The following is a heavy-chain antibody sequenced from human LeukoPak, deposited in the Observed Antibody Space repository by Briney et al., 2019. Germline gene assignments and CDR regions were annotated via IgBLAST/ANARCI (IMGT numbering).Heavy chain of an antibody. J-gene: IGHJ6*02. CDR2: IYYSGST. CDR1: GGSISSGGYY. V-gene: IGHV4-31*03. D-gene: IGHD6-13*01. CDR3: ARGEYSSSWYDYYGMDV. Sequence: SETLSLTCTVSGGSISSGGYYWSWIRQHPGKGLEWIGYIYYSGSTYYNPSLKSRVTISVDTSKNQFSLKLSSVTAADTAVYYCARGEYSSSWYDYYGMDVWGQGTTVTVSS.